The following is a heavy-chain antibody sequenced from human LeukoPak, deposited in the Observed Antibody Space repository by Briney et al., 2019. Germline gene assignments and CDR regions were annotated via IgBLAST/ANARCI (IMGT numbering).Heavy chain of an antibody. V-gene: IGHV1-69*13. CDR3: ARVFTNGDYYFDY. Sequence: ASVKVSCKASGGTFSSYAISWVRQAPGQGLEWMGGIIPIFGTANYAQKFQGRVTITADESTSTAYMELSSLRSEDTAVYYCARVFTNGDYYFDYWGQGTLVTVSS. CDR1: GGTFSSYA. CDR2: IIPIFGTA. J-gene: IGHJ4*02. D-gene: IGHD4-17*01.